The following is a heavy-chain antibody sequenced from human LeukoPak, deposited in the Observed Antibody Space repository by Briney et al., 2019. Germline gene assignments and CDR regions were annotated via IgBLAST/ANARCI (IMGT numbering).Heavy chain of an antibody. CDR2: ISRSSSYI. V-gene: IGHV3-21*06. J-gene: IGHJ3*02. CDR3: ARDVFSWNAFEI. D-gene: IGHD2/OR15-2a*01. CDR1: GFTFSSYS. Sequence: GGSLRLSCAASGFTFSSYSMNWVRQAPGKGLEWVASISRSSSYIYYADSVKGRFTISRDNAKNLLYLQMKSLRAEDSAVYYCARDVFSWNAFEIWGQGAMVTVSS.